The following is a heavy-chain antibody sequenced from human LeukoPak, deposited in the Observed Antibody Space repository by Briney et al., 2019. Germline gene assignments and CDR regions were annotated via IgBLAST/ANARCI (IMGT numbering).Heavy chain of an antibody. CDR2: MNPNSGNT. CDR3: ARVSAYYYDSTFDY. CDR1: GYTFTSYD. V-gene: IGHV1-8*03. Sequence: ASVKVSCKASGYTFTSYDINWVRQATGQGLEWMGWMNPNSGNTGYAQKFQGRVTITRNTSISTAYMELSSLGSEDTAVYYCARVSAYYYDSTFDYWGQGTLVTVSS. J-gene: IGHJ4*02. D-gene: IGHD3-22*01.